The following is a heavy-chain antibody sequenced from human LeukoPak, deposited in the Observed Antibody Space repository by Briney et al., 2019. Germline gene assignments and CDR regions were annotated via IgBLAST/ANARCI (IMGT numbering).Heavy chain of an antibody. J-gene: IGHJ4*02. Sequence: GGSLRLSCAASGFTFSSYAMHWVRQAPGKGLEWVAVISYDGSNKYCADSVKGRFTISRDNSKNTLYLQMNSLRAEDTAVYYCARGTAVTTSDYWDQGTLVTVSS. CDR3: ARGTAVTTSDY. CDR2: ISYDGSNK. D-gene: IGHD4-17*01. CDR1: GFTFSSYA. V-gene: IGHV3-30-3*01.